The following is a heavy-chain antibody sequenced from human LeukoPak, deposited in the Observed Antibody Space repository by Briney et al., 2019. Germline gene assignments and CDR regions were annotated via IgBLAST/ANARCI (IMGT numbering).Heavy chain of an antibody. CDR3: ARVTPTGYSGSYSRGLYYGMDV. Sequence: HPGGSLRLSCAASGFTFSSYEMNWVRQAPGKGLEWVSYISSSGSTIFYADSVKGRFTISRDNAKNSLYLQMNSLRAEDTAVYYCARVTPTGYSGSYSRGLYYGMDVWGQGTTVTVSS. J-gene: IGHJ6*02. D-gene: IGHD1-26*01. CDR1: GFTFSSYE. V-gene: IGHV3-48*03. CDR2: ISSSGSTI.